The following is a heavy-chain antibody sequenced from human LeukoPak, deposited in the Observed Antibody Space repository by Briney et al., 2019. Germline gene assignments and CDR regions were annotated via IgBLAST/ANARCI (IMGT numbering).Heavy chain of an antibody. CDR2: INSDESST. CDR3: ARALGNAFDI. Sequence: GGSLRLSCAASGSTFSSYWMHWVRQAPGKGLVWVSRINSDESSTNYADSVKGRITISRDNAKNTLYLQMNSLRAEDTALYYCARALGNAFDIWGQGTMVTVSS. J-gene: IGHJ3*02. D-gene: IGHD7-27*01. V-gene: IGHV3-74*01. CDR1: GSTFSSYW.